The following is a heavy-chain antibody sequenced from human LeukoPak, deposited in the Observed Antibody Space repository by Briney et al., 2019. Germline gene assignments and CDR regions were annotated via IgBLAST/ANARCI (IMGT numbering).Heavy chain of an antibody. CDR3: AREAVYCSGGSCYFLAFDY. CDR2: INPNSGGT. V-gene: IGHV1-2*02. CDR1: GGTFSSYA. J-gene: IGHJ4*02. Sequence: ASVKVSCKASGGTFSSYAISWVRQAPGQGLEWMGWINPNSGGTNYAQKFQGRVTMTRDTSISTAYMELSRLRSDDTAVYYCAREAVYCSGGSCYFLAFDYWGQGTLVTVSS. D-gene: IGHD2-15*01.